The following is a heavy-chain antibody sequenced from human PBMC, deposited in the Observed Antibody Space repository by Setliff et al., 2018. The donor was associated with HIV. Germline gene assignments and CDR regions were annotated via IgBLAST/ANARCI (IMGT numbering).Heavy chain of an antibody. J-gene: IGHJ6*02. CDR1: GGSFSGYY. CDR3: ARHPAVAGLGAGLFYGMDV. D-gene: IGHD6-19*01. V-gene: IGHV4-34*12. Sequence: SETLSLTCAVYGGSFSGYYWSWIRQPPGKGLEWIGEIIHSGSTNYNPSLKSRVTISVDTSKNQFSLNLNSVSAADTAVYYCARHPAVAGLGAGLFYGMDVWGQGTTVTVSS. CDR2: IIHSGST.